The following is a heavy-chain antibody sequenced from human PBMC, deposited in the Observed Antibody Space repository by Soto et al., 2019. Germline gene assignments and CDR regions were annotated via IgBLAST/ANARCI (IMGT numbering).Heavy chain of an antibody. CDR1: GFTFSSYA. CDR2: VSYDGSIE. CDR3: AKDLYYYDFSLDNS. D-gene: IGHD3-16*01. V-gene: IGHV3-30*04. J-gene: IGHJ5*02. Sequence: EHLVESGGGVGQPGRSLRLSCTGSGFTFSSYAMHWVRLAPGKGLEWVAVVSYDGSIENYADSVRGRFTISRDNSKNTVFLQMNRLRVEDTAVYYCAKDLYYYDFSLDNSWGQGTLVTVSS.